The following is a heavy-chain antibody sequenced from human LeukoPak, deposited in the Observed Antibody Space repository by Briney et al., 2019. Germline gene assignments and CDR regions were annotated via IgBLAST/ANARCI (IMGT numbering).Heavy chain of an antibody. CDR3: ARGTSSSSTRDY. Sequence: GGSVRLSCAASGFTFSSYSMNWVRQAPGKGLEWVSSISSSSSYIYYADSVKGRFTISRDNAKNSLYLQMNSLRAEDTAVYYCARGTSSSSTRDYWGQGTLVTVSS. J-gene: IGHJ4*02. CDR2: ISSSSSYI. CDR1: GFTFSSYS. V-gene: IGHV3-21*01. D-gene: IGHD6-6*01.